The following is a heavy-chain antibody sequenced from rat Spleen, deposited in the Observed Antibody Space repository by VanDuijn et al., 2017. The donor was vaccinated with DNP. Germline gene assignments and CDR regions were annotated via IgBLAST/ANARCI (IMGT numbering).Heavy chain of an antibody. D-gene: IGHD1-12*02. CDR2: ISTSGSRT. Sequence: EVQLVESGGGLVQPGRSLKLSCAASGFTFSNYYMAWVRQAPKKGLEWVATISTSGSRTYYPDSVKGRFTISRDNAKSSLYLQMNSLKSEDTATYYCARHQWDYDGSYYYGYFDYWGQGVMVTVSS. CDR3: ARHQWDYDGSYYYGYFDY. J-gene: IGHJ2*01. V-gene: IGHV5-25*01. CDR1: GFTFSNYY.